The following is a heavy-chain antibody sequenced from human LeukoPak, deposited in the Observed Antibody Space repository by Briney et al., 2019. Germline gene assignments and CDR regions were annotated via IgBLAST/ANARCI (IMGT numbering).Heavy chain of an antibody. D-gene: IGHD5-18*01. CDR1: GVTFSSYS. Sequence: GGSLRLSCAASGVTFSSYSMNWVRQAPGQGLEWVSPISSASTYIYYADSVKGRFTISRDNAKNSLYLQMNSLRGEDTTMYYCARLVLYTTMADGDIDSWGQGTLLIVSS. CDR2: ISSASTYI. CDR3: ARLVLYTTMADGDIDS. J-gene: IGHJ4*02. V-gene: IGHV3-21*06.